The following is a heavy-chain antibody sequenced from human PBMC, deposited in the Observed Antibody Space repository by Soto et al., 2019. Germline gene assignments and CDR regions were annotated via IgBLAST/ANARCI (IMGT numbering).Heavy chain of an antibody. D-gene: IGHD3-3*01. V-gene: IGHV3-30*18. CDR2: ISDDGGNK. J-gene: IGHJ4*02. CDR1: GFTFSSYG. CDR3: AKAFRVITIFGVVTHGPFAD. Sequence: PGGSLRLSCAASGFTFSSYGMHWVRQAPGKGLEWVAVISDDGGNKYYADSVKGRFTISRDNSKNTLYLQMNSLRAEDTAVYYCAKAFRVITIFGVVTHGPFADWGQGSLVTVSS.